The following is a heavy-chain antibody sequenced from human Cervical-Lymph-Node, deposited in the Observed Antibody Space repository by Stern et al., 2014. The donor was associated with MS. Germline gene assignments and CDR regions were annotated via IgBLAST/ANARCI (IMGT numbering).Heavy chain of an antibody. CDR3: ARTPSEATRYCSGDNCYTYYYNMDV. CDR2: ISYDGSSK. V-gene: IGHV3-30-3*01. CDR1: GFTFSSYA. Sequence: VQLVESGGGVVQPGRSLRLSCAASGFTFSSYAIHWVRQAPGKGLEWGAVISYDGSSKYYADSVKGRFTISRDNSKNTLYLQMNSLRAEDTAVYYCARTPSEATRYCSGDNCYTYYYNMDVWGQGTTVTVSS. D-gene: IGHD2-15*01. J-gene: IGHJ6*02.